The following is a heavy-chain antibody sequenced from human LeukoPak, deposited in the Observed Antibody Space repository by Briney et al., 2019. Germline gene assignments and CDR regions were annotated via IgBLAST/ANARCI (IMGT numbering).Heavy chain of an antibody. CDR2: ISYDGSNK. CDR1: GFTFSSYG. V-gene: IGHV3-30*03. Sequence: GGSLRLSCAASGFTFSSYGMHWVRQAPGKGLEWVAVISYDGSNKYYADSVKGRFTISRDNAKNSLYLQMNSLRAEDTAVYYCARGLVVPAAILSDRFNAFDIWGQGTMVTVSS. J-gene: IGHJ3*02. D-gene: IGHD2-2*02. CDR3: ARGLVVPAAILSDRFNAFDI.